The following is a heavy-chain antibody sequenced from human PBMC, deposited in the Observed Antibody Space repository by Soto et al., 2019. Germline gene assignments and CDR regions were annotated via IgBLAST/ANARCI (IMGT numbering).Heavy chain of an antibody. D-gene: IGHD1-26*01. J-gene: IGHJ2*01. CDR1: GLTFSSYW. CDR3: ARVGQGAWYFDL. V-gene: IGHV3-74*01. CDR2: INPDGRGT. Sequence: EVQLVESGGGLVQPWGSLTLSCAASGLTFSSYWMHWVRQAPGKGVVWVSRINPDGRGTNYADSEKGRFTTSRDNAKNTLDLQMNSLRPEDTAVYYCARVGQGAWYFDLWGRGTLVTVSS.